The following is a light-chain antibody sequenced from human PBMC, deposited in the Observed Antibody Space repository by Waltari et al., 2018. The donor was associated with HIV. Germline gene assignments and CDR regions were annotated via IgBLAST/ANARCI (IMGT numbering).Light chain of an antibody. V-gene: IGLV1-51*01. CDR2: DNN. CDR3: GTWDSSLSVNWV. Sequence: QSVLTQPPSVSAAPGQKFTISSSGISSNIGTTFLSCYQHLPGTAPKLLIYDNNKRPAGIPDRFSGSKSGTSATLGITGLQTGDEADYYCGTWDSSLSVNWVFGGGTKLTVL. J-gene: IGLJ3*02. CDR1: SSNIGTTF.